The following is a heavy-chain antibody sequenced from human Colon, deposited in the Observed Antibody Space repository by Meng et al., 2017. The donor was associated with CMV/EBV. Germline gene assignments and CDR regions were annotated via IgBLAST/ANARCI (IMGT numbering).Heavy chain of an antibody. Sequence: SETLSLTCSVSGGPIDNGNFYWSWIRQSPGKGLEWIGYVYWNGDSYYNPSLKGRVTISVDTSKKQFSLKVNSVTAADTAVYYCAGLYSCGPLIGYFDYWGQGTLVTVSS. J-gene: IGHJ4*02. CDR1: GGPIDNGNFY. D-gene: IGHD5-18*01. CDR3: AGLYSCGPLIGYFDY. CDR2: VYWNGDS. V-gene: IGHV4-30-4*08.